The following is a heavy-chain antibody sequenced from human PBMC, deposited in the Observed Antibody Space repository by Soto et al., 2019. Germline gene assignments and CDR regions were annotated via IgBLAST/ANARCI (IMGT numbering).Heavy chain of an antibody. J-gene: IGHJ4*02. CDR3: VRPYYSSSWFPFDR. V-gene: IGHV3-11*01. D-gene: IGHD6-13*01. Sequence: PGGSLRLSCTGSGFDFGDYYMSWIRQAPGKGLEWVSYIDSGDGTTYYTDSVKGRFTISRANAKKTVYLKMSSLRVEDTALYYCVRPYYSSSWFPFDRWGQGTLVTVPS. CDR1: GFDFGDYY. CDR2: IDSGDGTT.